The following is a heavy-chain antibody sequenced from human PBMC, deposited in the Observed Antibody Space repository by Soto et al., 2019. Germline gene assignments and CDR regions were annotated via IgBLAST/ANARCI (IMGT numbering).Heavy chain of an antibody. CDR3: ARIGSVTPRAFDI. Sequence: KFQGRVTITRDTSASTAYMELSSLRSEDTAVYYCARIGSVTPRAFDIWGQGTMVTVSS. V-gene: IGHV1-3*01. D-gene: IGHD4-17*01. J-gene: IGHJ3*02.